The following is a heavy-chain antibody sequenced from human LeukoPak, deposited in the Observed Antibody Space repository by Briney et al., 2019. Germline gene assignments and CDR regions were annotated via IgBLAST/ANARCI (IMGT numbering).Heavy chain of an antibody. D-gene: IGHD3-3*01. CDR3: ARNDYDFWSGRFDY. CDR1: GGTFSSYA. V-gene: IGHV1-69*06. J-gene: IGHJ4*02. CDR2: IIPIFGTT. Sequence: ASVKVSCKASGGTFSSYAISWVRQAPGQGLEWMGGIIPIFGTTNYAQKFQGRVTITADTPTSTAYMELSSLRSEDTAAYYCARNDYDFWSGRFDYWGQGTLVTVSS.